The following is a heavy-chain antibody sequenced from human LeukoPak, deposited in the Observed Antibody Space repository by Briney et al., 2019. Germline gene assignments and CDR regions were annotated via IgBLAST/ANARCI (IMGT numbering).Heavy chain of an antibody. D-gene: IGHD3-10*01. CDR3: AREGYYGSGSPPSLYFDY. Sequence: GGSLRLSCAASGFTFRNYVIHWVRQAPGKGLEWVAVTSSDLNVKLYADSVKGRFTISRDNSRSTLYLQMNSLRPEDTAIYYCAREGYYGSGSPPSLYFDYWGQGTLVTVSA. CDR2: TSSDLNVK. V-gene: IGHV3-30-3*01. J-gene: IGHJ4*02. CDR1: GFTFRNYV.